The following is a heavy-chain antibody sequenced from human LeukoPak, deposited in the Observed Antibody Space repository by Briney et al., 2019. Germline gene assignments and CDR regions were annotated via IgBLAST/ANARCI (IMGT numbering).Heavy chain of an antibody. V-gene: IGHV4-4*07. D-gene: IGHD3-10*01. CDR3: ARDDPREVPYYYYGMDV. CDR1: GGSISSYY. CDR2: IYTSGTT. J-gene: IGHJ6*02. Sequence: PSETLSLTCTVSGGSISSYYWSWIRLPAGKGLEWIGRIYTSGTTNYNPSLKSRVTMSVDTSNNQFSLKLSSVPAAATAVYYCARDDPREVPYYYYGMDVWGQGTTVTVSS.